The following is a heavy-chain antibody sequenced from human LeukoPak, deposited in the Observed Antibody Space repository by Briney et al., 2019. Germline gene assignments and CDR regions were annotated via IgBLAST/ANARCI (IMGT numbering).Heavy chain of an antibody. D-gene: IGHD3-3*01. V-gene: IGHV4-30-4*07. CDR2: ISYSGNT. Sequence: SETLSLTCAVSGCSISRGGYFWSWLRQPPGKGLEWIAYISYSGNTYYNPSLKRRVTISVDTSKNQFSLKLSSVPAADTAVYYCARGERYDFHFEYWGQGTLVTVSS. CDR1: GCSISRGGYF. CDR3: ARGERYDFHFEY. J-gene: IGHJ4*02.